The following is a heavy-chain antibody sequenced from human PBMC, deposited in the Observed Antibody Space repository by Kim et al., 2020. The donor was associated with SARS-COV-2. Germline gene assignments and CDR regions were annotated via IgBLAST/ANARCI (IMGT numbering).Heavy chain of an antibody. CDR3: ARDGGLRWGFDY. CDR2: IWYDGSNK. V-gene: IGHV3-33*01. Sequence: GGSLRLSCAASGFTFSSYGMHWVRQAPGKGLEWVAVIWYDGSNKYYADSVKGRFTISRDNSKNTLYLQMNSLRAEDTAVYYCARDGGLRWGFDYWGQGTLVTVSS. CDR1: GFTFSSYG. D-gene: IGHD4-17*01. J-gene: IGHJ4*02.